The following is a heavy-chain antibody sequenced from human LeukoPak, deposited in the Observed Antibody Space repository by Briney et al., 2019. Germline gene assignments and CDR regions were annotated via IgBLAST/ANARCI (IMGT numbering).Heavy chain of an antibody. CDR3: ACGQLMGPGRSYYYYMDV. Sequence: PSETLSLTCTVSGGSISSSSYYWGWIRQPPGKGLEWIGSIYYSGSTNYNPSLKSRVTISVDTSKNQFSLKLSSVTAADTAVYYCACGQLMGPGRSYYYYMDVWGKGTTVTVSS. V-gene: IGHV4-39*01. D-gene: IGHD2-8*01. J-gene: IGHJ6*03. CDR2: IYYSGST. CDR1: GGSISSSSYY.